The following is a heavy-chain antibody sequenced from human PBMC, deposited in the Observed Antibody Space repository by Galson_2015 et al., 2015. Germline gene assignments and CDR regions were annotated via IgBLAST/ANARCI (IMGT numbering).Heavy chain of an antibody. CDR2: IWFDGNNK. Sequence: SLRLSCAASGFTLSSYGMHWVRQAPGKGLEWVAIIWFDGNNKNYADSVKGRFTLTRDNSKNTLYLQINSLRAEHTAVYYCARDKAVAYCSSPVCSAFDYWGQGTLVTVSS. V-gene: IGHV3-33*01. J-gene: IGHJ4*02. D-gene: IGHD2-2*01. CDR1: GFTLSSYG. CDR3: ARDKAVAYCSSPVCSAFDY.